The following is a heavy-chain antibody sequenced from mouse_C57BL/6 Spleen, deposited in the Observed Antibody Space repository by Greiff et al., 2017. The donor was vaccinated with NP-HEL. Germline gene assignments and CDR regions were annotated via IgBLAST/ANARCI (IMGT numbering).Heavy chain of an antibody. CDR3: TKSPGEGYGNYDAMDY. CDR1: GFTFSSYA. J-gene: IGHJ4*01. CDR2: ISSGGDYI. D-gene: IGHD2-10*02. Sequence: EVKLVESGEGLVKPGGSLKLSCAASGFTFSSYAMSWVRQTPEKRLEWVAYISSGGDYIYYADTVKGRFTISRDNARNTLYLQMSSLKSEDTAMYYCTKSPGEGYGNYDAMDYWGQGTSVTVSS. V-gene: IGHV5-9-1*02.